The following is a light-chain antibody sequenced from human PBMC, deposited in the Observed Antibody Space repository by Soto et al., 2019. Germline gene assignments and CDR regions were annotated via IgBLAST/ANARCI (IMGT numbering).Light chain of an antibody. CDR2: EAS. Sequence: QSALTQPASVSGSPGQSITIPCTGISNDVGTYNLVSWYQHHPGKAPKLIIYEASKRPSGVPNRFSGSKSGNTASLTISGLHAEDEADYYCCSYERSVVFGGGTKLTVL. CDR3: CSYERSVV. CDR1: SNDVGTYNL. V-gene: IGLV2-23*01. J-gene: IGLJ2*01.